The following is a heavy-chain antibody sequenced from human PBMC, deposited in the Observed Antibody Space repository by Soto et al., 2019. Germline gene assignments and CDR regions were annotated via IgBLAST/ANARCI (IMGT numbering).Heavy chain of an antibody. CDR2: VRNKVNNHST. V-gene: IGHV3-72*01. CDR3: ALSTVVMAHDY. Sequence: EVQLVESGGGSVQPGGSLRLSCAASGFIFSDYHMDWVRQAPGKGLEWVGRVRNKVNNHSTQYAATVKGRFTISRDESKNSLYLQMNRLKTEDTAVYYCALSTVVMAHDYWGQGTLVIVSS. D-gene: IGHD4-17*01. J-gene: IGHJ4*02. CDR1: GFIFSDYH.